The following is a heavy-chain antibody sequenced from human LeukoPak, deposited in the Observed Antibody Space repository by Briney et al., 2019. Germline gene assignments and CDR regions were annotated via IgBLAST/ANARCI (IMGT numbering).Heavy chain of an antibody. J-gene: IGHJ4*02. V-gene: IGHV4-59*01. D-gene: IGHD6-13*01. CDR1: GGSISSYH. CDR2: IYYSGST. CDR3: ARAAAGDYFDY. Sequence: KPSETLSLTCTVSGGSISSYHWRWIRQPPGKGLEWIGYIYYSGSTNYNPSLKSRVTISVDTSKNQFSLKLSSVTAADTAVYYCARAAAGDYFDYWGQGTLVTVSS.